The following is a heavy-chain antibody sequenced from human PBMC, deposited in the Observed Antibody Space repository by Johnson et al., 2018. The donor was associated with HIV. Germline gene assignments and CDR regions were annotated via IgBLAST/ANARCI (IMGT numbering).Heavy chain of an antibody. Sequence: QVQLVESGGGLVQPGGSLRLSCAASGFTFNNYPLHWVRQAPGKGLEWVAVMSYDGSNKYYADSVKGRFTISRDNSKNTCYLQMNSLRPEDTAVYYCARGREGGTYRGGAFDIWGQGTMVTVSS. V-gene: IGHV3-30-3*01. J-gene: IGHJ3*02. CDR2: MSYDGSNK. D-gene: IGHD1-7*01. CDR1: GFTFNNYP. CDR3: ARGREGGTYRGGAFDI.